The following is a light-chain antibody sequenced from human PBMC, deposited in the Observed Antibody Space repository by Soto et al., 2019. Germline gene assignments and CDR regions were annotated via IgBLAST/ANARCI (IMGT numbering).Light chain of an antibody. V-gene: IGKV3-20*01. J-gene: IGKJ4*01. CDR3: QQYGSSPPLT. CDR1: QTVSISH. Sequence: EIVLTQSPGTPSSSPGERATLSCRASQTVSISHLAWYQQKPGQAPRLVIYGATSRATGIPDRFSGSGSGTDFTLTISRLEPEDFAVYYCQQYGSSPPLTFGGGTKVDIK. CDR2: GAT.